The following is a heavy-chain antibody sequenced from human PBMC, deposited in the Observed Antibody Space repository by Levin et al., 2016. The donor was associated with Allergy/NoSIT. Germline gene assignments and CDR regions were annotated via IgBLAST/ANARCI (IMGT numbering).Heavy chain of an antibody. D-gene: IGHD3-22*01. CDR2: IIPILGIA. CDR3: ARGEETYYYDSSGYYYSY. J-gene: IGHJ4*02. V-gene: IGHV1-69*04. Sequence: WVRQAPGQGLEWMGRIIPILGIANYAQKFQGRVTITADKSTSTAYMELSSLRSEDTAVYYCARGEETYYYDSSGYYYSYWGQGTLVTVSS.